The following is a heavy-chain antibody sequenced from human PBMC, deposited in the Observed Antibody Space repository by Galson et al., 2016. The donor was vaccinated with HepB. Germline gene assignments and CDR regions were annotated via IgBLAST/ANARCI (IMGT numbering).Heavy chain of an antibody. D-gene: IGHD3-22*01. CDR1: GYSFSLYW. V-gene: IGHV5-51*01. Sequence: QSGAEVKKPGESLKISCNGSGYSFSLYWIAWVRQMPGKGLEWMGIIYPGDSDAKYSPSFQGQVTISADKSISTAYVQWSSLKASDTAIYYCARHHAQVITTVFDYWGQGTLVTVSS. CDR2: IYPGDSDA. CDR3: ARHHAQVITTVFDY. J-gene: IGHJ4*02.